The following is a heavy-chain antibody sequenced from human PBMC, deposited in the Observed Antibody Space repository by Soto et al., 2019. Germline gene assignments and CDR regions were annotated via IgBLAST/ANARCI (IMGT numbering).Heavy chain of an antibody. J-gene: IGHJ3*02. CDR3: ARKNAVDI. CDR1: GFTFSNYW. Sequence: PGGSLRLSCAASGFTFSNYWMNWVRQAPGKGLEWVANIKQDGSEKNYVDSVKGRFTISRDNAKNSLYLQMNSLRVEDTAMYYCARKNAVDIWGQGTMVTVSS. V-gene: IGHV3-7*01. CDR2: IKQDGSEK.